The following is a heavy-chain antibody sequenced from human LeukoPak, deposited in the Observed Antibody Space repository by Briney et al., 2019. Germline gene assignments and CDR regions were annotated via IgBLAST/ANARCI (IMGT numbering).Heavy chain of an antibody. J-gene: IGHJ4*02. CDR1: GGTFSSYA. CDR3: ARDRLSGGVMPDDY. Sequence: SVTVSCKASGGTFSSYAISWVRQAPGQGLEWMGGIIPIFGTANYAQKFQGRVTITADESTSTAYMELSSLRSEDTAVYYCARDRLSGGVMPDDYWGQGTLVTVSS. CDR2: IIPIFGTA. D-gene: IGHD3-16*01. V-gene: IGHV1-69*01.